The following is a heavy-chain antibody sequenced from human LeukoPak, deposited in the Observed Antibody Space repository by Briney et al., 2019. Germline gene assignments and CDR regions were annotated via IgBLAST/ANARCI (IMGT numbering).Heavy chain of an antibody. D-gene: IGHD4/OR15-4a*01. V-gene: IGHV1-46*01. J-gene: IGHJ4*02. CDR3: ASLGPETMALDY. Sequence: GASVTVSCKASGYTFTSYYMHWVRQAPGQGLEWVGIIDPSGGSTSYAQKFQGRVTMTRDTSTSTVYMELSSLRSEDTAVYYCASLGPETMALDYWGQGTLVTVSS. CDR1: GYTFTSYY. CDR2: IDPSGGST.